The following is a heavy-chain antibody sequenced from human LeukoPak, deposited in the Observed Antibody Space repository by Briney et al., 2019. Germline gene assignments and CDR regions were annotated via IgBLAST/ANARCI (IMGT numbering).Heavy chain of an antibody. J-gene: IGHJ6*03. D-gene: IGHD1-26*01. CDR1: GFTFSSYW. V-gene: IGHV3-7*01. Sequence: GGALRLSFGASGFTFSSYWMSWVRRAPGKGLEGVANIKQEGSEKYYVDSVKGRFTISRDNAKNSLYLQMDSLRGEDTAVYYCARDSGSYHKAYYYYFYMDVWGKGTTVTVSS. CDR3: ARDSGSYHKAYYYYFYMDV. CDR2: IKQEGSEK.